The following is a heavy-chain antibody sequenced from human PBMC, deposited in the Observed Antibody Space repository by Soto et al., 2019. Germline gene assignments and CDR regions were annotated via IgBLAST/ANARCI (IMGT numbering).Heavy chain of an antibody. CDR2: ISAYNGNT. CDR1: GYTFTSYG. Sequence: ASVKVSCKASGYTFTSYGISWVRQAPGQGLEWMGWISAYNGNTNYAQKLQGRVTMTKDTSTSTAYMELRSLRSDDTAVYYCAREGHSSGWLNNWFDPWGQGTLVTVSS. J-gene: IGHJ5*02. V-gene: IGHV1-18*01. D-gene: IGHD6-19*01. CDR3: AREGHSSGWLNNWFDP.